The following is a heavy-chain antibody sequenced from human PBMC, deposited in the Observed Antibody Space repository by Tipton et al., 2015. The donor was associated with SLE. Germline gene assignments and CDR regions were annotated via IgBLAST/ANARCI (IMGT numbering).Heavy chain of an antibody. CDR2: IYHSGNT. V-gene: IGHV4-31*03. CDR1: GASISSGGYY. J-gene: IGHJ2*01. CDR3: ATMGDRWYLHL. D-gene: IGHD3-16*01. Sequence: LRLSCTVSGASISSGGYYWSWIRQHPGKGLEYIGYIYHSGNTYYNPSLRSRVRISVDTSVNQFSLDPSSVTAADTAVYYCATMGDRWYLHLWGRGTPVTVSS.